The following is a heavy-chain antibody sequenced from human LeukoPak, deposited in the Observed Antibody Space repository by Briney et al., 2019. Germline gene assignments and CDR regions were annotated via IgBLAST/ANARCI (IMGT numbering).Heavy chain of an antibody. Sequence: ASVKVSCKASGGTFSSYAISWVRQAPGQGLEWMGGIIPIIGTANYAQKFQGRVTITTDESTSTAYMELSSLRSEDTAVYYCACADGMNYYGISGEVSLFPTDDWGQGTLVTVCS. CDR3: ACADGMNYYGISGEVSLFPTDD. V-gene: IGHV1-69*05. D-gene: IGHD3-22*01. J-gene: IGHJ4*02. CDR2: IIPIIGTA. CDR1: GGTFSSYA.